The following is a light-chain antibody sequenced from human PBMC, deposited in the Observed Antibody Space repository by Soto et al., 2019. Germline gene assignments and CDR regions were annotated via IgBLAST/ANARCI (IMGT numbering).Light chain of an antibody. Sequence: DIVMTQSPLSLPVTPGEPASISCRSSQSLLHSNGYNYLDWYLQKPGQSPQLLIYLGSSRASGVPDRFSGSGSGTDFTLKISIVEAEDVGVYYCMEALQSPLTFGGGTKVEIK. CDR1: QSLLHSNGYNY. J-gene: IGKJ4*01. CDR2: LGS. CDR3: MEALQSPLT. V-gene: IGKV2-28*01.